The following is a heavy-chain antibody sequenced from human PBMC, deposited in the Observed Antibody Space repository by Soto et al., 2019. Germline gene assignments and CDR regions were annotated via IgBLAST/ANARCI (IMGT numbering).Heavy chain of an antibody. CDR3: AKDIDISAAVGTFDY. J-gene: IGHJ4*02. CDR1: GFTFSSYA. V-gene: IGHV3-23*01. Sequence: PGGSLRLSCAASGFTFSSYAMSWVRQAPGKGLEWVSAISGSGGGTYYADSVKGRFTISRDNSKNTLYLQMSSLRAEDTAVYYCAKDIDISAAVGTFDYWGQGALVTVSS. CDR2: ISGSGGGT. D-gene: IGHD6-13*01.